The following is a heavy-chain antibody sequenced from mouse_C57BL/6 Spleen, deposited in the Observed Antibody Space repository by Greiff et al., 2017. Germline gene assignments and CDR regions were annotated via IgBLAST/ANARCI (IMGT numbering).Heavy chain of an antibody. CDR1: GFTFSDYG. V-gene: IGHV5-17*01. D-gene: IGHD1-1*01. CDR3: ARDYGSSYRFAD. J-gene: IGHJ3*01. CDR2: ISSGSSTI. Sequence: VKVVESGGGLVKPGGSLKLSCAASGFTFSDYGMHWVRQAPETGLEWVAYISSGSSTIYYADTVQGRFTIARDNAKNTLFLQMTSLRSEDTAMYYCARDYGSSYRFADWGQGTLVTVSA.